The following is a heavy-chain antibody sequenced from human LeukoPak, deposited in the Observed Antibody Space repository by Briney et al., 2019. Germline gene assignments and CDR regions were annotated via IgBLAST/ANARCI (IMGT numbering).Heavy chain of an antibody. CDR3: ARIGVSGSYWDFDQ. D-gene: IGHD1-26*01. CDR2: VPPNSGDT. J-gene: IGHJ4*01. V-gene: IGHV1-2*02. CDR1: GYTFTDFY. Sequence: ASVTVSFTSSGYTFTDFYMHWVRQAPGRGGQGLGWMGWVPPNSGDTKYAQKFEGRVPMTRETSISTAYMELSRLTSDDMAVYYCARIGVSGSYWDFDQWGQGTLVTVSS.